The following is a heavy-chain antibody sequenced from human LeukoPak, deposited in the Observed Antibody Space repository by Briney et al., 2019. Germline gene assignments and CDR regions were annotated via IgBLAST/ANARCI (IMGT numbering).Heavy chain of an antibody. Sequence: SETLSLTCTVSGGSISSYYWSWIRQPPGKGLEWIGYIYYSGSTNYNPSLKSRVTISVDTSKNQFSLKLSSATAADTAVYYCARDGGQWLAHFDYWGQGTLVTVSS. CDR1: GGSISSYY. CDR3: ARDGGQWLAHFDY. CDR2: IYYSGST. V-gene: IGHV4-59*12. D-gene: IGHD6-19*01. J-gene: IGHJ4*02.